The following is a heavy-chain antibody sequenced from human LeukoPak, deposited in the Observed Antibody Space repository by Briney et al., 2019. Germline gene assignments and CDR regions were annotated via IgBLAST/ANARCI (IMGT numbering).Heavy chain of an antibody. CDR2: ISYDGNNE. Sequence: GESLRLSCAASGFTFSSYTMHWVRQAPGKGLEWVAGISYDGNNEYYADSVKGRFTISRDNSKNTLYLQMNSLRAEDTAVYYCARGGGTLRYFEDYFEYWGQGTLVTVSS. J-gene: IGHJ4*02. CDR1: GFTFSSYT. V-gene: IGHV3-30*01. D-gene: IGHD3-9*01. CDR3: ARGGGTLRYFEDYFEY.